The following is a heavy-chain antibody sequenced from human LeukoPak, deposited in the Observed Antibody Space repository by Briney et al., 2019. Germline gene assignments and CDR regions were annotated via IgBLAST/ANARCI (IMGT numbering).Heavy chain of an antibody. Sequence: GESLKISCKGSGYSFPTYWIGWVRQMPGRGLEWMGIIYPGGSDTRYSPSFQGQVTISADKSISTAYLQWSSLKASDAAMYYCARSRPFFDPRGQGTLVTVSS. CDR2: IYPGGSDT. CDR1: GYSFPTYW. V-gene: IGHV5-51*01. CDR3: ARSRPFFDP. J-gene: IGHJ5*02.